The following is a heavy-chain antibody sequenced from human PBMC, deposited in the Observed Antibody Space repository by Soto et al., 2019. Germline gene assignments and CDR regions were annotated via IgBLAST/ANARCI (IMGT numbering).Heavy chain of an antibody. CDR1: GFTIRNYA. J-gene: IGHJ3*01. CDR3: EGSWT. Sequence: EVQVLESGGDLVQPGGSLRLSCAASGFTIRNYAMSWVRQAPGKALEWVSGISGGSDRTYYADSVKGRFTISKDTSSNTLYLQMNSLRVEDTAVYHCEGSWTWGQGTMVTVSS. D-gene: IGHD5-12*01. CDR2: ISGGSDRT. V-gene: IGHV3-23*01.